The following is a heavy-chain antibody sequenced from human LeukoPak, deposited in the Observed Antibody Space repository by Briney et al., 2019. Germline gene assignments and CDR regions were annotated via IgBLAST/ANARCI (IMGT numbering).Heavy chain of an antibody. CDR2: INHSGST. CDR3: ARVDFGLIIIDY. D-gene: IGHD3/OR15-3a*01. J-gene: IGHJ4*02. V-gene: IGHV4-34*01. Sequence: SETLSLTCAVYGGSFSGYYWSWIRQPPGKGLEWIGEINHSGSTNYNPSLKSRVTISVDTSKNQFSLNLSSVTAADTAVYYCARVDFGLIIIDYWGQGTLVTVSS. CDR1: GGSFSGYY.